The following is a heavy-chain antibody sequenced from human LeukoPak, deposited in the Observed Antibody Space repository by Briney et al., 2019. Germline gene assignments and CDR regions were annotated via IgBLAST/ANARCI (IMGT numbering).Heavy chain of an antibody. V-gene: IGHV3-23*01. D-gene: IGHD6-19*01. J-gene: IGHJ6*02. Sequence: AGGSLRLSCAAPGSTFSSYAMSWVRQAPGKGLDWVSAISGSGGSTYYAGSVKGRLPISRDNSKNTLYLQMNSLRAEDTAVYYCAKGTEPKYSSGFYYYYGMDVWGQGTTVTVSS. CDR1: GSTFSSYA. CDR3: AKGTEPKYSSGFYYYYGMDV. CDR2: ISGSGGST.